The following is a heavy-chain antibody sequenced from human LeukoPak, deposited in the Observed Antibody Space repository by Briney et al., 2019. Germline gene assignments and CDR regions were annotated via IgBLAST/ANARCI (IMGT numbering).Heavy chain of an antibody. CDR2: ISYDGSNK. Sequence: PGRSLRLSCAASGFTFSSYAMHWVRQAPGKGLEWVAVISYDGSNKYYADSVKGRSTISRDNSKNTLYLQMNSLRAEDTAVYYCARDAHSSSWYLNWFDPWGQGTLVTVSS. J-gene: IGHJ5*02. CDR1: GFTFSSYA. CDR3: ARDAHSSSWYLNWFDP. V-gene: IGHV3-30*04. D-gene: IGHD6-13*01.